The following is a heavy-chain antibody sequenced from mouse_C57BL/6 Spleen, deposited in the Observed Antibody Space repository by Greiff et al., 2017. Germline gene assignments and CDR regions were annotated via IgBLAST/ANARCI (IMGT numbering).Heavy chain of an antibody. CDR3: ARRGLYYGSLYFDV. V-gene: IGHV1-78*01. J-gene: IGHJ1*03. CDR1: GYTFTDHT. Sequence: QVQLQQSDAELVKPGASVTISCKVSGYTFTDHTIHWMKQRPEQGLEWIGYIYTRDGSTKYKEKFKGKATLTADKSSSTAYMQLYSLTSEVSAVYFCARRGLYYGSLYFDVWGTGTTVTVSS. CDR2: IYTRDGST. D-gene: IGHD1-1*01.